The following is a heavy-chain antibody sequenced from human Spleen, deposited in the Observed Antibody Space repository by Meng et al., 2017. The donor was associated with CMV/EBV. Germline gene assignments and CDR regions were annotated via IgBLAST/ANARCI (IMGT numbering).Heavy chain of an antibody. Sequence: QVQLVQSGAEAKKPGASVKVSCKASGYTFSTYDVTWVRQAPGQGLEWMGWISSSNGNTIYAQKVQGRVTMTRDTSISTAYMELSSLRSEDTAVYCCARGLGSSGTPPDYWGQGTLVTVSS. D-gene: IGHD6-25*01. CDR2: ISSSNGNT. CDR3: ARGLGSSGTPPDY. CDR1: GYTFSTYD. J-gene: IGHJ4*02. V-gene: IGHV1-18*04.